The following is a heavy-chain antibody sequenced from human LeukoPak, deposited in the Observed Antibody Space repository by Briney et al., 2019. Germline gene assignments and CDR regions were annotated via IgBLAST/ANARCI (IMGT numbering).Heavy chain of an antibody. D-gene: IGHD6-19*01. CDR1: GGSISHYY. J-gene: IGHJ4*02. Sequence: SETLSLTCTVSGGSISHYYWSWVRQPPGKGLEWIGYIYYSGTTNYNPSLKSRVTISVDTSKKQFSLKLNSVSAADTAVYYCARSGGYSSPHGYWGQGTLVTVPS. V-gene: IGHV4-59*01. CDR3: ARSGGYSSPHGY. CDR2: IYYSGTT.